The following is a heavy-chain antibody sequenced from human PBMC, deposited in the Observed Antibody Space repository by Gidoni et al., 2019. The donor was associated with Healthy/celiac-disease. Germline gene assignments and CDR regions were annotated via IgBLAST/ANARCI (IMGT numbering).Heavy chain of an antibody. J-gene: IGHJ3*02. CDR1: GFTFSSYA. Sequence: EVQLLESGGGLVQPGGSLRLSCAASGFTFSSYAMSWVRQAPGKGLEWCLSAISGSGCSTYYADSVEGWFTISRDNSKNTLYLQMNSLRAEDTAVYYCAKMPRKQTSDARGAFDIWGQGTMVTVSS. CDR3: AKMPRKQTSDARGAFDI. D-gene: IGHD2-2*01. V-gene: IGHV3-23*01. CDR2: ISGSGCST.